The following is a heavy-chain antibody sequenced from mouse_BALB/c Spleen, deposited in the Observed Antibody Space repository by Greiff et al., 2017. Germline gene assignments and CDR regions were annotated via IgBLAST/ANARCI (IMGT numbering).Heavy chain of an antibody. Sequence: EVQLQQSGPELVKPGASVKISCKASGYTFTDYNMHWVKQSHGKSLEWIGYIYPYNGGTGYNQKFKSKATLTVDNSSSTAYMELRSLTSEDSAVYYCARRGLLRLRGYFDYWGQGTTLTVSS. CDR1: GYTFTDYN. CDR2: IYPYNGGT. D-gene: IGHD1-2*01. V-gene: IGHV1S29*02. J-gene: IGHJ2*01. CDR3: ARRGLLRLRGYFDY.